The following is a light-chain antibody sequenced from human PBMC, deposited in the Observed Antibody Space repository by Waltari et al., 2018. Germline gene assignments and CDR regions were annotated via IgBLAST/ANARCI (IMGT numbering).Light chain of an antibody. Sequence: DIQMTQSPSSLSASLGDNVTITCRASQGIGNYLNWFQQKPGKAPKLLIYAATTLQSGVPSRFSGSGSGTEFTLTINSLQPEDFATYYCLQHNSYPLTFGGGTKVEIK. V-gene: IGKV1-17*01. CDR3: LQHNSYPLT. CDR1: QGIGNY. J-gene: IGKJ4*01. CDR2: AAT.